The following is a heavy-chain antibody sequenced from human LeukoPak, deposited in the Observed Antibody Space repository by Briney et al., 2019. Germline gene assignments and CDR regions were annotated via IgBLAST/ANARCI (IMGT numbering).Heavy chain of an antibody. D-gene: IGHD3-16*01. V-gene: IGHV3-48*02. CDR2: TISSSSAI. Sequence: PGGPLRLSCAASGITFSSYSMNWGGQAPGKGLEWGSYTISSSSAIYYADSVKGRFTISTDNAKNSPYLQMNSLRDEATPVYSWARDYTYASDIWGQGTMVTVSS. J-gene: IGHJ3*02. CDR1: GITFSSYS. CDR3: ARDYTYASDI.